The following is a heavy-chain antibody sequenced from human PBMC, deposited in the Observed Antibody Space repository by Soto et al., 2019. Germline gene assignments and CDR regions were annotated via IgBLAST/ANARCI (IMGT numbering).Heavy chain of an antibody. CDR3: ARPYRGYSGEKAFDI. J-gene: IGHJ3*02. Sequence: QVQLVQSGAEVKKPGSSVKVSCKASGGTFSSYAISWVRQAPGQGLEWMGGIIPIFGTANYAQKVQRRVTITADKSTSTAYMELSSLRSEDTAVYYCARPYRGYSGEKAFDIWVQGTMVTVSS. V-gene: IGHV1-69*06. CDR2: IIPIFGTA. CDR1: GGTFSSYA. D-gene: IGHD1-26*01.